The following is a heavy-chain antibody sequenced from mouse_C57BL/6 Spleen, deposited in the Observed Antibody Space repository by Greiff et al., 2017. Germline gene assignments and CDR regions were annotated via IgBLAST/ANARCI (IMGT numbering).Heavy chain of an antibody. CDR2: ISYDGSN. Sequence: EVKVEDSGPGLVKPSQSLSLTCSVTGYSITSGYYWNWIRQFPGNKLEWMGYISYDGSNNYNPSLKNRIPITRDTSKNQFFLKLNSVTTEDTATYYCARDGGGDAWFAYWGQGTLVTVSA. V-gene: IGHV3-6*01. J-gene: IGHJ3*01. CDR1: GYSITSGYY. CDR3: ARDGGGDAWFAY.